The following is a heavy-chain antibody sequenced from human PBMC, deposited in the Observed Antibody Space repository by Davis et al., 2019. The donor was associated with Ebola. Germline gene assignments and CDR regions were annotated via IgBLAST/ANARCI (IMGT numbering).Heavy chain of an antibody. V-gene: IGHV4-59*02. CDR2: IHYSGST. CDR1: GGSVSGYY. CDR3: ARAKWRDSRLTLGY. J-gene: IGHJ4*02. Sequence: SETLSLTCTVPGGSVSGYYWSWIRQPPGKGLDWIGYIHYSGSTNNNPSLKSRVTISVDTSKNQFSLKLSSVTAADTAVYYCARAKWRDSRLTLGYWGQGTLVTVSS. D-gene: IGHD5-12*01.